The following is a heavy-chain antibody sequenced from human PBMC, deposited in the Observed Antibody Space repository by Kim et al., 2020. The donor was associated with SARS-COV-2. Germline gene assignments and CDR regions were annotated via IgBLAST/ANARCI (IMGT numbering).Heavy chain of an antibody. CDR2: INAGNGNT. Sequence: ASVKVSCKASGYTFTSYAMHWVRQAPGQRLEWMGWINAGNGNTKYSQKFQGRVTITRDTSASTAYMELSSLRSEDTAVYYCARVYLYYDILTGPNLPPFDIWGQGTMVTVSS. J-gene: IGHJ3*02. V-gene: IGHV1-3*01. D-gene: IGHD3-9*01. CDR3: ARVYLYYDILTGPNLPPFDI. CDR1: GYTFTSYA.